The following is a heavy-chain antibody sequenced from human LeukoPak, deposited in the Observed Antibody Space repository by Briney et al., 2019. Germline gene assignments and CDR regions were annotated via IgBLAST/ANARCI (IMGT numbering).Heavy chain of an antibody. CDR1: GGSISSSNYY. CDR3: ARYYSGSYGFDY. CDR2: IYYSGRT. V-gene: IGHV4-39*01. Sequence: SETLSLTCTVSGGSISSSNYYWGWIRQPPGEGLEWIGYIYYSGRTYYNPSLKSRVTMSVDTSKNQFSLKLSSVTAADTAFYYCARYYSGSYGFDYWGQGTLVTVSS. D-gene: IGHD1-26*01. J-gene: IGHJ4*02.